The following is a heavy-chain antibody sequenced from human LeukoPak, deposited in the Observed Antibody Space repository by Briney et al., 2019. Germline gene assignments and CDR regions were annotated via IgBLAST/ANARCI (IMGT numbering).Heavy chain of an antibody. V-gene: IGHV3-21*01. J-gene: IGHJ4*02. CDR2: ISRSSTYM. CDR1: GFTFSSYT. Sequence: GGSLRLSCAASGFTFSSYTINWVRQAPGKGLEWVSSISRSSTYMFYADSVKGRFTISRDNAKNSLYLQMNNLRAEDTAVYYCARDGSTFYNDNSGYYLSAAFDYWGQGTQVTVSS. CDR3: ARDGSTFYNDNSGYYLSAAFDY. D-gene: IGHD3-22*01.